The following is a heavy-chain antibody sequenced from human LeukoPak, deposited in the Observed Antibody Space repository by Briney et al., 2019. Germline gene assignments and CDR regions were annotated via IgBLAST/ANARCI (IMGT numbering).Heavy chain of an antibody. Sequence: ASVKVSCKASGYTFTSYDINWVQQATGQGLEWMGWMNPNSGNTGYAQKFQGRITMTRNTSISTAYMELSSLRSEDTAVYYCTRDPYYYDSSGYGRDAFDIWGQGTMVTVSS. CDR3: TRDPYYYDSSGYGRDAFDI. V-gene: IGHV1-8*01. J-gene: IGHJ3*02. CDR1: GYTFTSYD. D-gene: IGHD3-22*01. CDR2: MNPNSGNT.